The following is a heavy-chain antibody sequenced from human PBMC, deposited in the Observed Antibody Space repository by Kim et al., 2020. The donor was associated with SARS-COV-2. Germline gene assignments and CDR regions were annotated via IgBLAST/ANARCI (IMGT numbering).Heavy chain of an antibody. Sequence: IEKYSVDSVKGRFTISRDNAKNTLYLQMNRLRAEDTAVYYCTRGGWYFAYWGQGTLVTVSS. V-gene: IGHV3-7*04. CDR2: IEK. D-gene: IGHD6-19*01. CDR3: TRGGWYFAY. J-gene: IGHJ4*02.